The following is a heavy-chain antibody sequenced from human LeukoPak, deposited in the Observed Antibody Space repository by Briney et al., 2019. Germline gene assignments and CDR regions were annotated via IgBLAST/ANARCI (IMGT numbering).Heavy chain of an antibody. D-gene: IGHD5-18*01. CDR2: IRNKANSYTT. CDR1: GFTFSDHY. J-gene: IGHJ4*02. V-gene: IGHV3-72*01. Sequence: PGGSLRLSCAASGFTFSDHYMDWVRQAPGKGLEWVGRIRNKANSYTTEYAASVKGRFTISRDESENSLYLQMNSLKTEDTAVYYCARWVTTQDYFDYWGQGTLVTVSS. CDR3: ARWVTTQDYFDY.